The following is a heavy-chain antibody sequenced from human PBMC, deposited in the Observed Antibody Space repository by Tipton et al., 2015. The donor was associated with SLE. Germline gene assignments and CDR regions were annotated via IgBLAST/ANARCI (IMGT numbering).Heavy chain of an antibody. CDR3: ARDGRGDYPKGVMDV. CDR2: ISSTSSYT. Sequence: GPLRLSCVAPGFTLSVYSMNWVRQAPGKGLEWVSFISSTSSYTFYADSVKGRFTISRDNAKNSLFLQMNSLRAEDTAVYYCARDGRGDYPKGVMDVWGKGTTVTVSS. J-gene: IGHJ6*04. V-gene: IGHV3-21*01. CDR1: GFTLSVYS. D-gene: IGHD4-17*01.